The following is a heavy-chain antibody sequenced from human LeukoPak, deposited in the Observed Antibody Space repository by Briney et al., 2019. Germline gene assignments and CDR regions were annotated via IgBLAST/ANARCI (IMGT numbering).Heavy chain of an antibody. CDR3: ARWGTTGTTGDY. CDR2: IWFDGSIE. CDR1: GFTFSSFG. J-gene: IGHJ4*02. Sequence: GGSLRLSCAASGFTFSSFGMHWVRQAPGKGLEWVAIIWFDGSIEYYGDSVKGRFTISRDNSKSTLYLQMNSLRVEDTAVYYCARWGTTGTTGDYWGQGTLVTVSS. D-gene: IGHD1-1*01. V-gene: IGHV3-33*01.